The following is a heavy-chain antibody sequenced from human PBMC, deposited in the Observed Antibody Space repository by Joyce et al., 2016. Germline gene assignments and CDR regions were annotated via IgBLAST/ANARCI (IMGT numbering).Heavy chain of an antibody. Sequence: QVQLVESGGGVVQPGRSLRLSCAASGFTFSDYAMHWVRQAPGKGLEWVAIISHDGSHKYYADAVKGRFTISRENSNNTLYFQMNSRRAEDTAVYYCAKDRSSGWYGGWFDPWGQGTLVTVSS. CDR3: AKDRSSGWYGGWFDP. CDR1: GFTFSDYA. CDR2: ISHDGSHK. J-gene: IGHJ5*02. D-gene: IGHD6-13*01. V-gene: IGHV3-30*18.